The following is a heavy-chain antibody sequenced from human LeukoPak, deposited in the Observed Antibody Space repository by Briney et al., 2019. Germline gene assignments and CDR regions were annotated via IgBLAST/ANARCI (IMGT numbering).Heavy chain of an antibody. D-gene: IGHD2-8*01. CDR1: GLTFSTYW. V-gene: IGHV3-74*01. Sequence: GGSLRLSCAASGLTFSTYWMHWVRQAPGKGLVWVSRINSEGSSTTYADSVKGRFTICRDNAKNTLYLQMHSLRAEDTAVYYCARVGLGVGTNGLDYWGQGTLVTVSS. CDR3: ARVGLGVGTNGLDY. CDR2: INSEGSST. J-gene: IGHJ4*02.